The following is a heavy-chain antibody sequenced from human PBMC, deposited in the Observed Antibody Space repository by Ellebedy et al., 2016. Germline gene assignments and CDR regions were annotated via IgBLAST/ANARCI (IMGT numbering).Heavy chain of an antibody. V-gene: IGHV4-34*01. Sequence: SETLSLXCAVYGGSFSGYYWSWIRQPPGKGPEWIGEINHSGSTKYNPSLKSRLTISVDTSKNQFSLKLTSVTAADTAVYYCARGSRLTGTRCSDYWGQGTLVSVSS. CDR3: ARGSRLTGTRCSDY. D-gene: IGHD1-7*01. CDR1: GGSFSGYY. J-gene: IGHJ4*02. CDR2: INHSGST.